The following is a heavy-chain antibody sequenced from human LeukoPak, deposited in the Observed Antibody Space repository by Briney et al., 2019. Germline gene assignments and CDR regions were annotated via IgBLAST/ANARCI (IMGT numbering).Heavy chain of an antibody. CDR3: ARGIAAAEIFDY. CDR1: GGTFSSYA. V-gene: IGHV1-69*13. D-gene: IGHD6-13*01. CDR2: IIPIFGTA. Sequence: SVKVSCKASGGTFSSYAISWVRQAPGQGLEWMGGIIPIFGTANYAQKFQGRVTITADESTSTAYMELSSLRSEDTAVYYCARGIAAAEIFDYWGQGTLVTVSS. J-gene: IGHJ4*02.